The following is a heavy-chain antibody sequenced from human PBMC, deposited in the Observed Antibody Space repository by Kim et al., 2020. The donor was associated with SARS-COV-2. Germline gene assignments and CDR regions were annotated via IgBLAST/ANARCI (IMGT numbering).Heavy chain of an antibody. CDR2: MNSDERT. J-gene: IGHJ3*02. CDR1: GFNVNCYY. Sequence: GGSLRLSCAASGFNVNCYYMRWVRQAPGKGLEWVSGMNSDERTEYAADVKGRFTISRDDYKNMLVLQQRIWRAEDAAAYFCARVTFDSSADWGAFETWG. V-gene: IGHV3-53*01. D-gene: IGHD3-22*01. CDR3: ARVTFDSSADWGAFET.